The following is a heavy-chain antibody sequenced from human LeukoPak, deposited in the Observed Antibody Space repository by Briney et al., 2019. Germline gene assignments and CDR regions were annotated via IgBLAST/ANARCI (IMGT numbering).Heavy chain of an antibody. CDR1: GGSISSSNW. CDR3: ARGNSYGDYQIDY. J-gene: IGHJ4*02. Sequence: SETLSLTCAVSGGSISSSNWWSWVRQPPGKGLEWIGYIYYSGSTNYNPSLKSRVTISVDTSKNQFSLKLSSVTAADTAVYYCARGNSYGDYQIDYWGQGTLVTVSS. D-gene: IGHD4-17*01. CDR2: IYYSGST. V-gene: IGHV4-4*02.